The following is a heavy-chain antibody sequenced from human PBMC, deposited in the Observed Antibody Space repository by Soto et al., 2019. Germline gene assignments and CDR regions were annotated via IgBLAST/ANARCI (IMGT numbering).Heavy chain of an antibody. CDR1: GGSISSYY. CDR3: ARVGGSGSSDYFDY. Sequence: SETLSLTCTVSGGSISSYYWNWIRQPPGKGLEWIGYIYYSGSTNYNPSLKSRVTISVDTSKNQFSLKLSSVTAADTAVYYCARVGGSGSSDYFDYWGQGTLVTVSS. CDR2: IYYSGST. V-gene: IGHV4-59*01. J-gene: IGHJ4*02. D-gene: IGHD3-10*01.